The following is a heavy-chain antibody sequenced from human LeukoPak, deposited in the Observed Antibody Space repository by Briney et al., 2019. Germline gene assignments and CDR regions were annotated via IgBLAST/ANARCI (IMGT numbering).Heavy chain of an antibody. V-gene: IGHV1-8*01. J-gene: IGHJ3*02. Sequence: ASVKVSCKGSGYTFTSYDINWVRQATGQGLEWMGWMNPNSGNTGYAQKFQGRVTMTRNTSISTAYMELSSLRSEDTAVYYCASFYYDSSGYYSAFDIWGQGTMVTVSS. CDR1: GYTFTSYD. CDR3: ASFYYDSSGYYSAFDI. CDR2: MNPNSGNT. D-gene: IGHD3-22*01.